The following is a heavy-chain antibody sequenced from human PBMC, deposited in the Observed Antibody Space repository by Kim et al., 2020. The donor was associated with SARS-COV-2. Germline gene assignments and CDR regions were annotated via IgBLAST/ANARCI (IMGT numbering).Heavy chain of an antibody. Sequence: ASVKVSCKASGYTFTSYGISWVRQAPGQGLEWMGWISAYNGNTNYAQKLQGRVTMTTDTSTSTAYMELRSLRSDDTAVYYCAREWGNLVGATSRLDPNYYYYGMDVWGQGTTVTVSS. D-gene: IGHD1-26*01. J-gene: IGHJ6*02. CDR1: GYTFTSYG. V-gene: IGHV1-18*01. CDR2: ISAYNGNT. CDR3: AREWGNLVGATSRLDPNYYYYGMDV.